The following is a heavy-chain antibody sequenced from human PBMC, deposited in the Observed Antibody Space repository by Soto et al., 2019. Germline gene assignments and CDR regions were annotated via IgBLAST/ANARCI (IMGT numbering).Heavy chain of an antibody. V-gene: IGHV3-30*18. CDR2: VSYDGANT. J-gene: IGHJ6*02. CDR1: GFTLSGYG. CDR3: AKDRPLYYYHGMDV. Sequence: QVQLVESGGGVVQPGTSLRLSCAASGFTLSGYGMHWVRQAPGKGLEWLAVVSYDGANTNYADSVKGRFTISRDNSKNTLYLQINSLRGEDTAVYYCAKDRPLYYYHGMDVWGQGTTVTVSS.